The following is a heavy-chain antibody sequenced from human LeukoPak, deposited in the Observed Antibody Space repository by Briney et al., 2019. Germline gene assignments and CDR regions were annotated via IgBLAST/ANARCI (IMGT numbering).Heavy chain of an antibody. CDR2: ISSSGTTV. D-gene: IGHD3-10*01. Sequence: GGSLRLSCAASGFTFRSYEMNWVRQAPGKGLDWVSYISSSGTTVYYADSVKGRFTVSRDNAKNSLYLQMNSLRAEDTAVYYCARSIKGDSDHWGQGTLVAVSS. CDR3: ARSIKGDSDH. J-gene: IGHJ4*02. V-gene: IGHV3-48*03. CDR1: GFTFRSYE.